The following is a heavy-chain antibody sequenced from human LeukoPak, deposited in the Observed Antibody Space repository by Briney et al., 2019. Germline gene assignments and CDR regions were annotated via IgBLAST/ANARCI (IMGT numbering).Heavy chain of an antibody. V-gene: IGHV4-38-2*01. D-gene: IGHD6-19*01. J-gene: IGHJ4*02. Sequence: SETLSLTYAVSGYSISSGYYWGWIRQPPGKGLEWIGSIYHSGSTYYNPSLKSRVTISVDTSKNQFSLKLSSVTAADTAVYYCARVYSSGWYYFDYWGQGTLVTVSS. CDR3: ARVYSSGWYYFDY. CDR1: GYSISSGYY. CDR2: IYHSGST.